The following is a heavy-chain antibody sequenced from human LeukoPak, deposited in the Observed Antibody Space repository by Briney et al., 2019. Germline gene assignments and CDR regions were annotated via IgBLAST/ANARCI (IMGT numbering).Heavy chain of an antibody. CDR2: ISAYNGNT. J-gene: IGHJ6*02. CDR1: GCTFTSYG. D-gene: IGHD1-7*01. Sequence: SVKVSCKASGCTFTSYGISWVRQAPGQGLEWMGWISAYNGNTNYAQKLQGRVTMTTDTSTSTAYMELRSLRSDDTAVYYCARVCSYNWYLYDYYYGMDVWGQGTTVTVSS. V-gene: IGHV1-18*01. CDR3: ARVCSYNWYLYDYYYGMDV.